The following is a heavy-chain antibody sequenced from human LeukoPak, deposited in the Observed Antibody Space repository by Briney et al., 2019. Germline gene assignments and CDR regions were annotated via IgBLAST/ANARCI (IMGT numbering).Heavy chain of an antibody. Sequence: PGGSLRLSCAASRFTFSSYSMNWVRQAPGKGLEWVAFIRYEVNGKYYADSVKGRFTISRDNSKNTLYLEMNSLRVEDTAVYYCAKDLIRDRWFGESWGQGTLSPSPQ. D-gene: IGHD3-10*01. CDR2: IRYEVNGK. V-gene: IGHV3-30*02. CDR1: RFTFSSYS. CDR3: AKDLIRDRWFGES. J-gene: IGHJ5*02.